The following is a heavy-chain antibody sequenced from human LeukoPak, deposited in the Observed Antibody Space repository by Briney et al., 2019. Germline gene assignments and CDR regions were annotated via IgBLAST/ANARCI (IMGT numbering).Heavy chain of an antibody. J-gene: IGHJ3*02. D-gene: IGHD5-24*01. CDR3: ARHFDRDGYKSNAFDI. V-gene: IGHV4-39*01. Sequence: PSETLSLTCTVSGGSFCSSSHYWGWARQPPGKGLEWIGSMYYSGSTYYNASLRSRVTISVDTSRDQFSLKLSSVTAADTAVYYCARHFDRDGYKSNAFDIWGQGTMVTVSS. CDR2: MYYSGST. CDR1: GGSFCSSSHY.